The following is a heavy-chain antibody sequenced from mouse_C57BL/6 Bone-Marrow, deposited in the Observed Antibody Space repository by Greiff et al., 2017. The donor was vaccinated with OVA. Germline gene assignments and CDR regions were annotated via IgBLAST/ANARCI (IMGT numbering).Heavy chain of an antibody. Sequence: DVKLVESGEGLVKPGGSLKLSCAASGFTFSSYAMSWVRQTPEKRLEWVAYISRGGDYIYYADTVKGRFPISRDNARNTQYLQMSSLKSEDTAMYYCTSPYYYGSSHAWFADWGQGTLVTVSA. CDR1: GFTFSSYA. J-gene: IGHJ3*01. V-gene: IGHV5-9-1*02. CDR2: ISRGGDYI. D-gene: IGHD1-1*01. CDR3: TSPYYYGSSHAWFAD.